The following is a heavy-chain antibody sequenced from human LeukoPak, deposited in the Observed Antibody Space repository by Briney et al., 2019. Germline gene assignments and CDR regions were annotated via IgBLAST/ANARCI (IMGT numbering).Heavy chain of an antibody. V-gene: IGHV4-59*01. D-gene: IGHD3-22*01. Sequence: PSETLSLACTVSGGSISSYYWSWIRQPPGKGLEWIGYIYYSGSTNYNPSLKSRVTISVDTSKNQLSLKLNSVTAADTAVYYCAGGGDSGGYYYPMFDYWGQGTLVTVSS. CDR3: AGGGDSGGYYYPMFDY. CDR2: IYYSGST. CDR1: GGSISSYY. J-gene: IGHJ4*02.